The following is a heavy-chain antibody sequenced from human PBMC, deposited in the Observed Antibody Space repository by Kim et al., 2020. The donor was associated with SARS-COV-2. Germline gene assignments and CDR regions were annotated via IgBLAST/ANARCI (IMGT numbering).Heavy chain of an antibody. CDR3: AKSLVAGDSIFDY. Sequence: HYAGPVKGRFTISRDNSKDTLYLQRNSLRAEDTAIYCCAKSLVAGDSIFDYWGQGALVTVSS. J-gene: IGHJ4*02. D-gene: IGHD2-2*01. V-gene: IGHV3-23*01.